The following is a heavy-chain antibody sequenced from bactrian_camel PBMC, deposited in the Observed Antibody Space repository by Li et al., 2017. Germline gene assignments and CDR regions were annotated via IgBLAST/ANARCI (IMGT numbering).Heavy chain of an antibody. CDR1: GYTANRC. V-gene: IGHV3S67*01. Sequence: VQLVESGGGSVQAGGSLRLSCAASGYTANRCMAWFRQAPGKEREGVAAIERLGSTRYVDSVKGRFTISHDRPTRMLYLQMDSVKSEDTGTYYCAAETSSYQCSEAVRGRSLSMGTWGRGTQVTVS. CDR3: AAETSSYQCSEAVRGRSLSMGT. J-gene: IGHJ4*01. CDR2: IERLGST. D-gene: IGHD1*01.